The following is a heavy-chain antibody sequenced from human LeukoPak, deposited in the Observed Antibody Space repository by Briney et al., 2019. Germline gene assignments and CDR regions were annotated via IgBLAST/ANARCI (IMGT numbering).Heavy chain of an antibody. CDR2: INQDGSEK. CDR1: GFTFSSYW. CDR3: ARDKSYGDSEDY. D-gene: IGHD4-17*01. J-gene: IGHJ4*02. V-gene: IGHV3-7*05. Sequence: GGSLRLSCAASGFTFSSYWVSWVRQAPGKGLEWVANINQDGSEKYYVDSVKGRFTISRDNAKNSLYLQMNSLRAEDTAVYYCARDKSYGDSEDYWGQGTLVTVSS.